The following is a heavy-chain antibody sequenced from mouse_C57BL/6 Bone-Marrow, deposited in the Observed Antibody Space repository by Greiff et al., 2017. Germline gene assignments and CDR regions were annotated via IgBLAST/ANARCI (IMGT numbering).Heavy chain of an antibody. Sequence: LQQSGPGILQSSQTLSLTCSFSGFSLSTSGMGVSWIRQPSGKGLEWLVHIYWDDDKRYNPSLKSRLTISKDTSRNQVFLKITSVDTADTATYDWARRRGGCVPGAMDYWGQGTSVTVSS. CDR3: ARRRGGCVPGAMDY. CDR1: GFSLSTSGMG. D-gene: IGHD6-1*01. V-gene: IGHV8-12*01. CDR2: IYWDDDK. J-gene: IGHJ4*01.